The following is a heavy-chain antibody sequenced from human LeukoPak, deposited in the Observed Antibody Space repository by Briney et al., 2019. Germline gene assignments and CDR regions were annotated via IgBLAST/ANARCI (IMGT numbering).Heavy chain of an antibody. Sequence: SETLSLTCAVYGGSFSGYYWSWIRQPPGKGLEWIGEINHSGSTNYNPSLKSRVTISVDTSKNQFSLKLSSVTAADTAVYYCARGPDNLGIAAAGPFDYWGQGTLVTVSS. CDR1: GGSFSGYY. D-gene: IGHD6-13*01. CDR2: INHSGST. V-gene: IGHV4-34*01. CDR3: ARGPDNLGIAAAGPFDY. J-gene: IGHJ4*02.